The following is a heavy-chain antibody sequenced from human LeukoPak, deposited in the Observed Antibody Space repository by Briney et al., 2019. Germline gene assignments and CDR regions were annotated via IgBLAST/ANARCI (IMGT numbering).Heavy chain of an antibody. CDR1: GFSLSTSGMC. CDR2: IDWDDDK. V-gene: IGHV2-70*11. CDR3: ARSQQLGGTLFDY. Sequence: SGPTLVNPTQTLTLTCSFSGFSLSTSGMCLSWIRQPPGKALEWLARIDWDDDKYYSSSLKTRLTISKDTSRNQVVLIMTNMDPVDTATYFCARSQQLGGTLFDYWGQGTLVTVSS. J-gene: IGHJ4*02. D-gene: IGHD6-13*01.